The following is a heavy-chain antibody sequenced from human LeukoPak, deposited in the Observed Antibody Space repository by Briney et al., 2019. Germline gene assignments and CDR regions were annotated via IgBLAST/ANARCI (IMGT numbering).Heavy chain of an antibody. J-gene: IGHJ5*02. D-gene: IGHD2-2*01. CDR2: INSDGSSR. CDR1: GFTFSSSW. CDR3: AREGGYCSKPNCWNWFDP. V-gene: IGHV3-74*01. Sequence: PGGSLRLSCAASGFTFSSSWMHWVRQAPGKGLVWVSRINSDGSSRTYADSVKGRFTISRDNAKNTLYLQMNSLRAEDTALYYCAREGGYCSKPNCWNWFDPWGQGTLVTVSS.